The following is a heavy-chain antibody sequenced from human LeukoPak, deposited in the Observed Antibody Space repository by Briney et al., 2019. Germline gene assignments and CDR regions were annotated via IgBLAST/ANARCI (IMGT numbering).Heavy chain of an antibody. D-gene: IGHD5-18*01. CDR1: GFTFSSYA. CDR2: IGGSGSTT. J-gene: IGHJ2*01. CDR3: ARDTASSWWYFDL. V-gene: IGHV3-23*01. Sequence: GGSLRLSCAASGFTFSSYAMSWVRQAPGKGLEWVSAIGGSGSTTYYADSVKGQFTISRDNSKNTLYLQMNSLRAEDTAVYYCARDTASSWWYFDLWGRGTLVTVSS.